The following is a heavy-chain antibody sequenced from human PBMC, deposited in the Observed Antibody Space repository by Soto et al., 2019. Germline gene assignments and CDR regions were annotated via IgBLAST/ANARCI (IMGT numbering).Heavy chain of an antibody. CDR3: ATSYGSGSSPFDY. CDR2: VNPILAMS. D-gene: IGHD3-10*01. Sequence: QVQLVQSGAEVKKPGSSVKVSCKASGDTFSFYTLNWVRQAPGQGFEWVGRVNPILAMSSSAHKFQGRVSMLADKSTGTAYRELRSLRSDDTAVYYGATSYGSGSSPFDYWGQGTLVTVSS. J-gene: IGHJ4*02. CDR1: GDTFSFYT. V-gene: IGHV1-69*02.